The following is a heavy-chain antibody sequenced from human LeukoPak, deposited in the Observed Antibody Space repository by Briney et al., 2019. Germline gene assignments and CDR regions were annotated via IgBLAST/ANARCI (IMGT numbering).Heavy chain of an antibody. Sequence: SETLSLTCTVSGGSISSYYWSWIRQPPGKGLEWIAYIYYSGSTNYNPSLKSRVTISVDTSKNQFSLKLSSVTAADTAVYYCARQGRGSYYFDYWGQGTLVTVSS. CDR1: GGSISSYY. J-gene: IGHJ4*02. CDR2: IYYSGST. V-gene: IGHV4-59*08. D-gene: IGHD1-26*01. CDR3: ARQGRGSYYFDY.